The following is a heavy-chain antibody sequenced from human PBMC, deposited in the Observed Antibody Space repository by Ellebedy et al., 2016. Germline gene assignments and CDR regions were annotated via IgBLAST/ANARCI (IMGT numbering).Heavy chain of an antibody. V-gene: IGHV3-48*04. Sequence: GGSLRLSCSASGFTFSSYSMNWVRQAPGKGLEWVSYISSSSSTIYYADSVKGRFTISRDNAKNSLYLQMNSLRAEDTAVYYCATYLAAAGTHDYYYYYMDVWGKGTTVTVSS. D-gene: IGHD6-13*01. CDR2: ISSSSSTI. CDR3: ATYLAAAGTHDYYYYYMDV. CDR1: GFTFSSYS. J-gene: IGHJ6*03.